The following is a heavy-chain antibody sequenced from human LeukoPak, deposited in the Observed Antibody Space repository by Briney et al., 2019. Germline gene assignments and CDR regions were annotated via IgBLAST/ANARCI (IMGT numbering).Heavy chain of an antibody. CDR3: ARGDIPMTTVTNLPDY. Sequence: GGSLRLSCAASGFALSDYYMSWIRQAPGKGLEWVSYIRSSGDTIYYADSVKGRFTISRDDAKNSLYLQMNSLRAEDTAVYYCARGDIPMTTVTNLPDYWGQGTLVTVSS. V-gene: IGHV3-11*04. J-gene: IGHJ4*02. CDR2: IRSSGDTI. CDR1: GFALSDYY. D-gene: IGHD4-11*01.